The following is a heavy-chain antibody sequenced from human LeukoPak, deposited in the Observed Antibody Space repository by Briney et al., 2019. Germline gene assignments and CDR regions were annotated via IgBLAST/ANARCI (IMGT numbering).Heavy chain of an antibody. CDR1: GFTFDDYA. CDR2: ISWNSGSI. CDR3: AKFGLTNPYSSGCYRDAFDI. J-gene: IGHJ3*02. V-gene: IGHV3-9*01. Sequence: GGSLRLSCAASGFTFDDYAMHWVRQAPGKGLEWVSGISWNSGSIGYADSVKGRFTISRDNAKNSLYLQMNSLRAEDTALYYCAKFGLTNPYSSGCYRDAFDIWGQGTMVTVSS. D-gene: IGHD6-19*01.